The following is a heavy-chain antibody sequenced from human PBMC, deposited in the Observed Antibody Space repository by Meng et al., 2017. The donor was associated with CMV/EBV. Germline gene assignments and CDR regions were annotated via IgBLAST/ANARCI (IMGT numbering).Heavy chain of an antibody. Sequence: QGSWVHSGAPVNKPGASVKFSCKASGYTFTSYYMHWLRQAPEQALEWMVIINPSGGSTSYAQKFQGRVTMTRDTSTSTVYMELSSLRSEDTAGYYCAREEGIAARSDWFDPWGQGTLVTVSS. V-gene: IGHV1-46*01. CDR1: GYTFTSYY. CDR2: INPSGGST. D-gene: IGHD6-6*01. J-gene: IGHJ5*02. CDR3: AREEGIAARSDWFDP.